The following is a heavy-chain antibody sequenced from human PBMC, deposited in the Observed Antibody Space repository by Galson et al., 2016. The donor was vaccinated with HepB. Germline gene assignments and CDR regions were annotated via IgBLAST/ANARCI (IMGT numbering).Heavy chain of an antibody. J-gene: IGHJ6*03. CDR3: AKDPLQNYYRDYTDV. Sequence: SLRLSCAASGFTFSSYAMSWVRQVPGKGLEWVSTINTSGSKTYYADAVKGRFTISRDNSKNTLSLQMNNLRAEDTAVYYCAKDPLQNYYRDYTDVWGKGTAVTASS. CDR2: INTSGSKT. V-gene: IGHV3-23*05. CDR1: GFTFSSYA. D-gene: IGHD1-26*01.